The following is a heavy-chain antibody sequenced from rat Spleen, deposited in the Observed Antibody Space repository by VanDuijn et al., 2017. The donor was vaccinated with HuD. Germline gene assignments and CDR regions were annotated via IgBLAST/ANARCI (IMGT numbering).Heavy chain of an antibody. V-gene: IGHV2S12*01. CDR2: ISSGGTT. CDR3: TTEAHWFAY. D-gene: IGHD1-11*01. J-gene: IGHJ3*01. Sequence: QVQLKKSGPGLVQPSQTLSLTCTVSGFSLTSYGVSWVRQPPGKGLEWIAAISSGGTTYYNSVLKSRLSISRDTSKSQVFLKMNSLQAEDTAIYVCTTEAHWFAYWGQGTLVTVSS. CDR1: GFSLTSYG.